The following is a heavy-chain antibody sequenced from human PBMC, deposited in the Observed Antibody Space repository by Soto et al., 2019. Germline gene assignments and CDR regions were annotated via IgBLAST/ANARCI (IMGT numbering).Heavy chain of an antibody. CDR1: GGTFSSYA. CDR3: ARVSSCSGGSCSGRFDY. J-gene: IGHJ4*02. Sequence: ASVKVSCKASGGTFSSYAISWVRQAPGQGLEWMGGIIPIFGIANYAQKFQGRVTITADKSTSTAYMELSSLRSEDTAVYYCARVSSCSGGSCSGRFDYWGQGTLVTVSS. D-gene: IGHD2-15*01. V-gene: IGHV1-69*10. CDR2: IIPIFGIA.